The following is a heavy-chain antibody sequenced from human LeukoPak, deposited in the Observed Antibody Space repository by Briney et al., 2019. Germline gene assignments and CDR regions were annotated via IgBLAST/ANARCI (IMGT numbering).Heavy chain of an antibody. Sequence: GRSLRLSCVASGFTFSDYGMHWVRQAPGKGLEWVAVIWHDGSNKYYADSVKGRFTISRDNSENTLYLQMNSLRVEDTALFYCARAGGSRYGYAFDVWGQGTTVTVSS. D-gene: IGHD5-12*01. CDR2: IWHDGSNK. J-gene: IGHJ3*01. V-gene: IGHV3-33*01. CDR3: ARAGGSRYGYAFDV. CDR1: GFTFSDYG.